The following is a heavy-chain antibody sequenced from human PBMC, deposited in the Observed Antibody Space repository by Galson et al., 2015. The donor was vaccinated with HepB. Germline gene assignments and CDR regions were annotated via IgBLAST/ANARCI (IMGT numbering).Heavy chain of an antibody. CDR3: AAVGGWAVAGEIDY. Sequence: SGNTNYAQKFQERVTITRDMSTSTAYMELSSLRSEDTAVYYCAAVGGWAVAGEIDYWGQGTLVTVSS. V-gene: IGHV1-58*01. CDR2: SGNT. J-gene: IGHJ4*02. D-gene: IGHD6-19*01.